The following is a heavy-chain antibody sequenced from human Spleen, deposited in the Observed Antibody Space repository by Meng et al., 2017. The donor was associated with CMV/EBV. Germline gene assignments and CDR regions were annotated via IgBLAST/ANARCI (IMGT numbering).Heavy chain of an antibody. CDR3: ARDESYYGVDV. Sequence: SETLSLTCAVYGGSFSGYYWSWIRQPPGKGLQWIGDIYYSGSTTYNPSLKSRLTISVDTSKNQFSLRLHSVTAADTAVYYCARDESYYGVDVWGQGATVTVSS. J-gene: IGHJ6*02. V-gene: IGHV4-59*12. CDR2: IYYSGST. CDR1: GGSFSGYY.